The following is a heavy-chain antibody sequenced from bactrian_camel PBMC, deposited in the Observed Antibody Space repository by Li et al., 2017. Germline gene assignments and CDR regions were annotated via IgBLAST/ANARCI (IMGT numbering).Heavy chain of an antibody. Sequence: HVQLVESGGGSVQPGGSLRLSCDASGYTYSSNCMGWFRQAPGKEREGVAYINRAGYDVYADSVKGRFTISRDNAKNTLYLQLHSLKTGDTAMYYCAAGKVWRIIPRPIPEGSVCHNRRDEYNYWGQGTQVTVS. CDR1: GYTYSSNC. D-gene: IGHD1*01. J-gene: IGHJ4*01. CDR3: AAGKVWRIIPRPIPEGSVCHNRRDEYNY. CDR2: INRAGYD. V-gene: IGHV3S53*01.